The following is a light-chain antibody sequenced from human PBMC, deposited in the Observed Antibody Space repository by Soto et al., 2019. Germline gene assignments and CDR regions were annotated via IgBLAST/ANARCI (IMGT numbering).Light chain of an antibody. CDR2: AAS. J-gene: IGKJ3*01. CDR3: QKYNIAPFT. V-gene: IGKV1-27*01. CDR1: QAISNY. Sequence: DIQMTQSPSSLSASVGDRVTITCRASQAISNYLAWYQQKPGKVPKLLIYAASTLQSGVPSRFSGSGSGTDFTLTISSLQPEDVATYYCQKYNIAPFTFGPGTKVDLK.